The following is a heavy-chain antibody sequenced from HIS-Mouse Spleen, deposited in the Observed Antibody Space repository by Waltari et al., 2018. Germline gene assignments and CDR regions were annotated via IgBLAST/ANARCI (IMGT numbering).Heavy chain of an antibody. J-gene: IGHJ2*01. CDR3: AREIPYSSSWYDWYFDL. D-gene: IGHD6-13*01. Sequence: QLQLQESGPGLVKPSETLSLTCTVSGGSISSSSYYWGWIRQPPGKGLEWIGSIYYRGSNDHNPSLKSRVTISVDTSKNQFSLKLSSVTAADTAVYYCAREIPYSSSWYDWYFDLWGRGTLVTVSA. CDR1: GGSISSSSYY. V-gene: IGHV4-39*07. CDR2: IYYRGSN.